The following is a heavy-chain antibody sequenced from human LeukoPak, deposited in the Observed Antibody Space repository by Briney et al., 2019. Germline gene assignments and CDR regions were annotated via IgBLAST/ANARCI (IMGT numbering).Heavy chain of an antibody. V-gene: IGHV4-59*01. CDR3: ARAKSGVAGFFDY. Sequence: KPSETLSLTCSVSGDPISSYYWSWIRQPPGKGLEWIGYIYYSGSTKYNPSLKSRVTSLADTSKNQLFLKLSSVTAADTAVYYCARAKSGVAGFFDYWGQGALITVSS. D-gene: IGHD6-19*01. CDR2: IYYSGST. CDR1: GDPISSYY. J-gene: IGHJ4*02.